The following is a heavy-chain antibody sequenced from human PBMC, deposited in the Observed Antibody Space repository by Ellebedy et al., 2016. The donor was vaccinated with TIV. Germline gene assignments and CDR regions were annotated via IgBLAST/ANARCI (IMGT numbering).Heavy chain of an antibody. Sequence: MPSETLSLTCTVSGGSVSSNNYYWSWIRQPPGKGLEWVGNIYYSGSTNYNPSLKSRVTISLDTSKNQFSLKLTSVTAADTAVYYCASPRVAGPTRNAFHIWGQGTMLTVSS. CDR3: ASPRVAGPTRNAFHI. CDR1: GGSVSSNNYY. CDR2: IYYSGST. V-gene: IGHV4-61*01. J-gene: IGHJ3*02. D-gene: IGHD1-26*01.